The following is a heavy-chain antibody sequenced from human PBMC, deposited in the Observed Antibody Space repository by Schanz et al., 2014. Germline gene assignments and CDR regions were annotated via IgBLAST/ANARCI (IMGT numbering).Heavy chain of an antibody. CDR2: ISWNSGSI. J-gene: IGHJ4*02. CDR1: GFTFSSYA. D-gene: IGHD3-10*01. Sequence: VHLVESGGGVVQPGRSLRLSCAASGFTFSSYAMTWVRQAPGKGLEWVSSISWNSGSIDYADSVKGRFTISRDNAKNSLYLQMNSLRAEDTALYYCAKDGIMVQGVIWERYFDSWGQGTLVTVSS. CDR3: AKDGIMVQGVIWERYFDS. V-gene: IGHV3-9*01.